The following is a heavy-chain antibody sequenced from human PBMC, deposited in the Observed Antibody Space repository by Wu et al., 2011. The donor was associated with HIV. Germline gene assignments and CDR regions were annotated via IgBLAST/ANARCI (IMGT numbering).Heavy chain of an antibody. CDR2: THPVDGST. V-gene: IGHV1-46*01. J-gene: IGHJ4*02. CDR3: VXDWGGLSTRCLEFDY. Sequence: QVQLAQSGPEVRKPGASMKISCKASGYRFTSYCMHWVRQAPGQGFEWMGITHPVDGSTRYAEKFQGRVIMTRDTSTSTFYMEMSSLTSEDTAVYFCVXDWGGLSTRCLEFDYWGQGPWSPSPQ. CDR1: GYRFTSYC. D-gene: IGHD2-2*01.